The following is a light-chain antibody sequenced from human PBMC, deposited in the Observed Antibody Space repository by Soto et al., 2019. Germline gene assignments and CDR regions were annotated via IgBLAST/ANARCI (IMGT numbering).Light chain of an antibody. J-gene: IGKJ1*01. V-gene: IGKV3-20*01. Sequence: EIVLTQSPGTLSLSPGERATLSRRASQSVSNTYLAWFQQEPGQAPRLLIHGVSIRATGIPDRFSGSGSGTDFTLTISRLEPEDFAVYYCQLYGSSPWTFGQGTKVEIK. CDR1: QSVSNTY. CDR2: GVS. CDR3: QLYGSSPWT.